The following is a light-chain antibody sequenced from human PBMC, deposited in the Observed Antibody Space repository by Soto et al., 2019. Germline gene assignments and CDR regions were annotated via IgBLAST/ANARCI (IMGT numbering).Light chain of an antibody. Sequence: DIQMTQSPSSLSASVGDRVTITCRASQSISTYLHWYQQKPGKAPNLLIYAASTLQSGVPSRFSGSGSGTDFTLTISSLEPEDFAVYYCQQRSNWLITFGQGTRLEIK. CDR2: AAS. V-gene: IGKV1-39*01. CDR3: QQRSNWLIT. J-gene: IGKJ5*01. CDR1: QSISTY.